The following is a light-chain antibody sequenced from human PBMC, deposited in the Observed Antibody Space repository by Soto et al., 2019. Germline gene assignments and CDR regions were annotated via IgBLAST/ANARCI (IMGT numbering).Light chain of an antibody. CDR3: QQRSNWPPIT. Sequence: EIVLTQSPATLSLSPGERATLSCRASQSVSSYFAWYQQKPGQSPRLLIYDASTRATGIPRRFSGSGSGTGLARTIIRLEPEDFAVDYCQQRSNWPPITFGQGTRLEV. CDR2: DAS. J-gene: IGKJ5*01. CDR1: QSVSSY. V-gene: IGKV3-11*01.